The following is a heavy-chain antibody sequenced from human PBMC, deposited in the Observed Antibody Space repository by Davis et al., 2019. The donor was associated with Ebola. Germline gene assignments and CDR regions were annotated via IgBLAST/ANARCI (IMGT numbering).Heavy chain of an antibody. CDR3: ARGMGELALN. Sequence: ASAQVSCKASAYPFTDFAINRLRQAPGQRFEWLGWLTTNTASPTYARGFSERFVFSLDTSVNTAFLQINNLRAEDTAIYYCARGMGELALNWGQGTLVTVSS. J-gene: IGHJ4*02. V-gene: IGHV7-4-1*02. CDR2: LTTNTASP. CDR1: AYPFTDFA. D-gene: IGHD3-16*01.